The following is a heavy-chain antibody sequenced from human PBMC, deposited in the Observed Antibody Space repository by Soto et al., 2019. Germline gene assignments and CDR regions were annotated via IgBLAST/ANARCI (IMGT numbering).Heavy chain of an antibody. Sequence: GGSLRLSCEASGFTFSDHAMSWVRRAPGKGLEWVAAISDSVHGAVYADSAKGRFTISRDNSKNTLYLQMNSLRGEDTGVYYCARDPGRAWSARIFDFWGQGTVVTVSS. J-gene: IGHJ4*02. CDR3: ARDPGRAWSARIFDF. CDR2: ISDSVHGA. CDR1: GFTFSDHA. V-gene: IGHV3-23*01. D-gene: IGHD6-19*01.